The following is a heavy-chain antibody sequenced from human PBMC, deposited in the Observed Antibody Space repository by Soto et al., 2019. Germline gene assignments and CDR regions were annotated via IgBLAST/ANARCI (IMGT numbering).Heavy chain of an antibody. J-gene: IGHJ4*02. D-gene: IGHD5-18*01. CDR2: IFYSGST. CDR3: ARGAADTAMVDS. Sequence: PSETLSLTCTVSGGSIRSYYWTWIRQPPGKGLEWLGYIFYSGSTFYNPSLKSRVTISIHTSKCQFSLQLTSVTAADTAVYYCARGAADTAMVDSWGQGTLVTVSS. CDR1: GGSIRSYY. V-gene: IGHV4-59*01.